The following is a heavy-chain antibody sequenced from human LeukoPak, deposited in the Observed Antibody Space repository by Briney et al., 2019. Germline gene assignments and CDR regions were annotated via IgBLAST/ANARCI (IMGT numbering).Heavy chain of an antibody. Sequence: GGSLRLSCVASGFPFKGYWMTWVRQSPGKGLDWVANIKPDGSETNYFDSVKGRFTISRDNARDSLFLEMNNLSVDDTAVYYCARDGGELWPLDEWGQGILVTVSS. D-gene: IGHD3-10*01. CDR2: IKPDGSET. J-gene: IGHJ4*02. V-gene: IGHV3-7*01. CDR1: GFPFKGYW. CDR3: ARDGGELWPLDE.